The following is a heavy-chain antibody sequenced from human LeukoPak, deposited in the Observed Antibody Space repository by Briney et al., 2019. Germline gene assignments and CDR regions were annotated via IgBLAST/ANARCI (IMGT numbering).Heavy chain of an antibody. V-gene: IGHV4-34*01. J-gene: IGHJ4*02. CDR2: INHSGST. D-gene: IGHD2-2*01. CDR1: GGSFCGYY. CDR3: ARVVVVVPAATNYFDY. Sequence: SETLSLTCAVYGGSFCGYYWSWIRQPPGKGLEWIGEINHSGSTNYNPSLKSRVTISVDTSKNQFSLKLSSVTAADTAVYYCARVVVVVPAATNYFDYWGQGTLVTVSS.